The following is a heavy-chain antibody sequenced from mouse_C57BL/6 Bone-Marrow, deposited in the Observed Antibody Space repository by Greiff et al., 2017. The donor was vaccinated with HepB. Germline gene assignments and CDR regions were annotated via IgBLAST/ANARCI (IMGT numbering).Heavy chain of an antibody. Sequence: VMLVESGPGLVQPSQSLSITCTVSGFSLTSYGVHWVRQSPGKGLEWLGVIWSGGSTDYNAAFISRLSISKDNSKSQVFFKMNSLQADDTAIYYCARNYPMDSNYVFYAMDYWGQGTSVTVSS. CDR1: GFSLTSYG. CDR3: ARNYPMDSNYVFYAMDY. CDR2: IWSGGST. V-gene: IGHV2-2*01. J-gene: IGHJ4*01. D-gene: IGHD2-5*01.